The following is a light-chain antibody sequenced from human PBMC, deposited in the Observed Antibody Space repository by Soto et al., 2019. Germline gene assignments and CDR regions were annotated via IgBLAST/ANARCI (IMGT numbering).Light chain of an antibody. CDR3: LLSFSGVEV. J-gene: IGLJ2*01. Sequence: QAVVTQEPSLTVSPGGTVTLTCGSSTGAVTSGHYPYWFQQRPGQAPRTLISDTSNRHSWTPARFSGSLLGGKAALTLSGAQPEDEDDYYCLLSFSGVEVFGGGTKLTVL. V-gene: IGLV7-46*01. CDR2: DTS. CDR1: TGAVTSGHY.